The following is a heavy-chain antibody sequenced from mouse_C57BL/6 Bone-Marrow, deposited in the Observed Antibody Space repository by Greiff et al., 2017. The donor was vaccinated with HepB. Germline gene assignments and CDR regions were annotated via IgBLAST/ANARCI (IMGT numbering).Heavy chain of an antibody. CDR2: IHPNSGST. Sequence: QVQLQQPGAELVKPGASVKLSCKASGYTFTSYWMHWVKQRPGQGLEWIGMIHPNSGSTNYNEKFKSKATLTVDKSSSTADMQLSSLTSEDAAVYYCARREAYWGQGTLVTVSA. J-gene: IGHJ3*01. CDR3: ARREAY. CDR1: GYTFTSYW. V-gene: IGHV1-64*01.